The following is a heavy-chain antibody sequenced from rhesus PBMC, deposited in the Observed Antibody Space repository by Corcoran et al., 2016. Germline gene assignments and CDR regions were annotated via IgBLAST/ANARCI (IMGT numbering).Heavy chain of an antibody. J-gene: IGHJ5-2*02. CDR3: AKDIIKGSYNSLDV. V-gene: IGHV4-99*02. CDR1: GYSISSGYY. CDR2: ISGSSGST. Sequence: QVQLQESGPGLVKPSATLSLTCAVSGYSISSGYYWGWIRQPPGKGLEYIGYISGSSGSTYYNPSLKSRVTISKDTSKNQFSLKLSSVTAADTAVYYCAKDIIKGSYNSLDVWGRGVLVTVSS. D-gene: IGHD5-42*01.